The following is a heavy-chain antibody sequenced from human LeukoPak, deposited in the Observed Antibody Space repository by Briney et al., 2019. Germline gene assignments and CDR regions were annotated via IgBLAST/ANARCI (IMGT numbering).Heavy chain of an antibody. D-gene: IGHD6-13*01. J-gene: IGHJ6*03. CDR2: IRYDGSNK. CDR3: ARNQAAAGPVPTRYMDV. V-gene: IGHV3-30*02. CDR1: GFTFDDYG. Sequence: GGSLRLSCAASGFTFDDYGMSWVRQAPGKGLEWVAFIRYDGSNKYYADSVKGRFTISRDNSKNTLYLQMNSLRAEDTAVYYCARNQAAAGPVPTRYMDVWGKGTTVTVS.